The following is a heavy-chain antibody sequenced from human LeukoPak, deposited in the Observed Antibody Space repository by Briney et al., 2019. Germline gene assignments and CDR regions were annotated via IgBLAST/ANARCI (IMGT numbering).Heavy chain of an antibody. V-gene: IGHV4-39*07. D-gene: IGHD4-17*01. CDR1: GGSISSSSYY. CDR3: ARETDKMTTVTMGGPDWFDP. J-gene: IGHJ5*02. Sequence: MTSETLSLTCTVSGGSISSSSYYWGWIRQPPGKGLEWIGSIYYSGSTYYNPSLKSRVTISVDTSKNQFSLKLSSVTAADTAVYYCARETDKMTTVTMGGPDWFDPWGQGTLVTVSS. CDR2: IYYSGST.